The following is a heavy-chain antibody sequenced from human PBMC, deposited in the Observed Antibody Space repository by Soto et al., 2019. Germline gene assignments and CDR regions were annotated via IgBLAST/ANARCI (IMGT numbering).Heavy chain of an antibody. V-gene: IGHV3-74*01. CDR2: INSDGTDT. Sequence: PGGSLRLSCAASGFAFSTYWMHWVRQAPEKGLMWVSRINSDGTDTSYADSVRGRFTISRDNAKNTVFLQMNSLRAEDTAVYFCARDYGGYDYWGQGGLVTVSS. CDR1: GFAFSTYW. D-gene: IGHD5-12*01. J-gene: IGHJ4*02. CDR3: ARDYGGYDY.